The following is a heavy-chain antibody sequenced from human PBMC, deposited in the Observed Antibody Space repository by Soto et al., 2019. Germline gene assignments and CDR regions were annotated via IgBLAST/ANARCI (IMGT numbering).Heavy chain of an antibody. CDR2: ISAYNGNT. V-gene: IGHV1-18*01. D-gene: IGHD3-22*01. CDR3: ARDSPPRYYDSSGYYFDY. Sequence: EASVKVSCKSSGYTFTSYCISWVRQAPGQGLEWMGWISAYNGNTNHAQKLQGRVTMTTDTSTSTAYMELRSLRSDDTAVYYCARDSPPRYYDSSGYYFDYWGQGTLVTVSS. CDR1: GYTFTSYC. J-gene: IGHJ4*02.